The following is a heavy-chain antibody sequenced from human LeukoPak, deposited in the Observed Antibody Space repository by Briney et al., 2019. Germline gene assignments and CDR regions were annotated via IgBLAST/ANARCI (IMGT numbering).Heavy chain of an antibody. Sequence: SGGSLRLSCAASGFTFSSYAMHWVRQAPGKGLEWVAVISYDGSNKYSADSEKGRFTISRDNSKNMPSLQKNIVRAEDTAVYYCARSSLGYCSSTSCYRSKNWFDPWGQGTLVTVSS. CDR1: GFTFSSYA. CDR3: ARSSLGYCSSTSCYRSKNWFDP. D-gene: IGHD2-2*01. J-gene: IGHJ5*02. CDR2: ISYDGSNK. V-gene: IGHV3-30*01.